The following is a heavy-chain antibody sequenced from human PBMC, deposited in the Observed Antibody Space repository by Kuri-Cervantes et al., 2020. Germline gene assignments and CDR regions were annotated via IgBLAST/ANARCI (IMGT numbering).Heavy chain of an antibody. CDR1: GFTFSTYS. CDR2: MKQDESEK. D-gene: IGHD3-3*01. Sequence: GGSLRLSCAASGFTFSTYSMTWVRQAPGKGLEWVASMKQDESEKYYVDSVKGRFTISRDNAKNSLYLQMNSLRAEDTAVYYCARDHAYYDFWSGPLGYYYYYMDVWGKGTTVTVSS. CDR3: ARDHAYYDFWSGPLGYYYYYMDV. V-gene: IGHV3-7*01. J-gene: IGHJ6*03.